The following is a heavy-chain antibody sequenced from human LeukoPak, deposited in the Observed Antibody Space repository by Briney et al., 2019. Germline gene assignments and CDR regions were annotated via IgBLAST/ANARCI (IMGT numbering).Heavy chain of an antibody. J-gene: IGHJ4*02. Sequence: GGSLRLSCATSGFTFSTSDMHWVRQAPGKGLEWVSFIQYDGSRKNYVDSVKGRFTISRDNSKNTLYLQMFSLRPEDTAVYYCAKDDAWLQYNDWGQGTLVTVSS. D-gene: IGHD5-24*01. CDR1: GFTFSTSD. V-gene: IGHV3-30*02. CDR3: AKDDAWLQYND. CDR2: IQYDGSRK.